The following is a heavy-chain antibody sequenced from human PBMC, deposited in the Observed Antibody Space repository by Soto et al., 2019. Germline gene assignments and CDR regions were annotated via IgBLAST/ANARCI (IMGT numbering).Heavy chain of an antibody. Sequence: QVQLRESGPGLVKPSQTLSLTCDVSGGSISSGGYYWSWIRQHPGKGLEWIGYIYYSGSTYYNPSLKGRVTISGDTAKDQFSLELGSVTAADTAVYFFAGGFVGGDAFDIWGQGTMVTVSS. J-gene: IGHJ3*02. V-gene: IGHV4-31*11. D-gene: IGHD3-10*01. CDR1: GGSISSGGYY. CDR2: IYYSGST. CDR3: AGGFVGGDAFDI.